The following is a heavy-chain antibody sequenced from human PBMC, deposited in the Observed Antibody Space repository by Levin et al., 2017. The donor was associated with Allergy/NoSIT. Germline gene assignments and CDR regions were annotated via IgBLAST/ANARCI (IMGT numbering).Heavy chain of an antibody. V-gene: IGHV1-18*01. J-gene: IGHJ4*02. CDR3: ARGAGYWDYDY. D-gene: IGHD3-9*01. Sequence: ASVKVSCKASGYTFTNYGITWVRQAPGQGLEWMGWISAYNGDIRYAQKLQGRVTMTTDTSTSTTYMELRSLRSDDTAVYYCARGAGYWDYDYWGQGTLVAVSS. CDR1: GYTFTNYG. CDR2: ISAYNGDI.